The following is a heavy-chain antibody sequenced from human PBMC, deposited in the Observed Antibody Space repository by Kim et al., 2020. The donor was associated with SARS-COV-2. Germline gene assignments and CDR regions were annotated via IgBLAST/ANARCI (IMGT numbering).Heavy chain of an antibody. Sequence: KSRLTISVDTPKNQFSLKLSSVTAADTAVYYCARDRDSSSWDYYYYGMDVWGQGTTVTVSS. V-gene: IGHV4-31*02. CDR3: ARDRDSSSWDYYYYGMDV. J-gene: IGHJ6*02. D-gene: IGHD6-13*01.